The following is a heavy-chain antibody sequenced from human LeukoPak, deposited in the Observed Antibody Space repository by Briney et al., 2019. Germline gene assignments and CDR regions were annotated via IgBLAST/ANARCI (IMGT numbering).Heavy chain of an antibody. Sequence: PGGSLRLSCAASGFTFDDYAMHWVRQAPGKGLEWVSGISWNSDSIGYADSVKGRFTISRDNAKNSLYLQMNSLRAEDTALYYCAKAGQYCSSTSCSKYYYYYGMDVWGQGTTVTVSS. J-gene: IGHJ6*02. D-gene: IGHD2-2*01. V-gene: IGHV3-9*01. CDR3: AKAGQYCSSTSCSKYYYYYGMDV. CDR2: ISWNSDSI. CDR1: GFTFDDYA.